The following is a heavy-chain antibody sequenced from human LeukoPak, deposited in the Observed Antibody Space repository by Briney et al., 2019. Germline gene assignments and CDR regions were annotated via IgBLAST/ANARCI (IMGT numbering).Heavy chain of an antibody. J-gene: IGHJ4*02. V-gene: IGHV3-23*01. CDR2: ISGGGGST. Sequence: GGSLRLSCAASGFTFRTYAMSWVRQAPGKGLEWVSAISGGGGSTYYADSVKGHFTISRDNSKNTLFLQMNSLRAEDTAVYYCAKDRYCGGGTCYWSYFDYWGQGTLVTVSS. CDR1: GFTFRTYA. CDR3: AKDRYCGGGTCYWSYFDY. D-gene: IGHD2-15*01.